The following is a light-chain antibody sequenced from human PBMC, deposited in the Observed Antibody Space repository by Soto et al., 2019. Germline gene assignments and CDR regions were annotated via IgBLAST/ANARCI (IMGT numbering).Light chain of an antibody. CDR2: GAS. V-gene: IGKV3-20*01. J-gene: IGKJ1*01. CDR3: QQYGNSPWT. Sequence: EIVLTQSPGTLSLSQGERATLSCRASQSVSSSYLAWYQQKPGQSPRLLIYGASNRATGIPDRFSGSGSGTDFTLTISRLQPKDFAVYYGQQYGNSPWTFGQGTKVEI. CDR1: QSVSSSY.